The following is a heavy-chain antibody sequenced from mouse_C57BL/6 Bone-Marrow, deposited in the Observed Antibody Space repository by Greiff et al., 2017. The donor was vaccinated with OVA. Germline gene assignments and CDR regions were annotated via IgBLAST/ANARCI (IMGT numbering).Heavy chain of an antibody. CDR2: IYPGGGYT. CDR3: ARKGGREDYYARYY. Sequence: QVQLQQSGAELVRPGTSVKMSCKASGYTFTNYWIGWAKQRPGHGLEWIGDIYPGGGYTNYNEKFKGKATLTADKSSSTAYMQFSSLTSEDSAIYYCARKGGREDYYARYYWGQGTSVTVSS. D-gene: IGHD3-3*01. CDR1: GYTFTNYW. J-gene: IGHJ4*01. V-gene: IGHV1-63*01.